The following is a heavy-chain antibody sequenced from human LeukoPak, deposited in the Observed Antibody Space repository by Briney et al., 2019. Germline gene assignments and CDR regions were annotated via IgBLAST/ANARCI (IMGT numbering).Heavy chain of an antibody. CDR2: IWYDGSNK. Sequence: GGSLRLSCAASGFTFSSYGMHWVRQAPGKGLEWVAVIWYDGSNKYYADSVKGRFTISRDNSKNTLYLQMNSLRAEDTAVYYCAKAGEYDFWSGYHLDYWGQGTLVTVSS. D-gene: IGHD3-3*01. V-gene: IGHV3-33*06. CDR3: AKAGEYDFWSGYHLDY. CDR1: GFTFSSYG. J-gene: IGHJ4*02.